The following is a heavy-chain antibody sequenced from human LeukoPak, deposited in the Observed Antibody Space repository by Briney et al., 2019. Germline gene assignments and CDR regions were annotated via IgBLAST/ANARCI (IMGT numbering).Heavy chain of an antibody. CDR1: GYTFTSYD. D-gene: IGHD5-12*01. V-gene: IGHV1-8*03. CDR2: MNPNSGNT. Sequence: ASVKVSCKASGYTFTSYDINWVRQATGQGLEWMGWMNPNSGNTGYAQKFQGRVTITRNTSISTAYMELSSLRSEDTAVYYCARGQRKRGSGYDYVHYYYYYMDVWGKGTTVTVSS. J-gene: IGHJ6*03. CDR3: ARGQRKRGSGYDYVHYYYYYMDV.